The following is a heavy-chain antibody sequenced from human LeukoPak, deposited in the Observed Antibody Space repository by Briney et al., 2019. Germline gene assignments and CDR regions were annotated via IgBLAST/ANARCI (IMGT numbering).Heavy chain of an antibody. CDR1: GGSINRYY. CDR3: ARAQTCSGGSCYSWYYYYYMDV. CDR2: IYYSGGT. J-gene: IGHJ6*03. V-gene: IGHV4-59*08. D-gene: IGHD2-15*01. Sequence: PSETLSLTCTVSGGSINRYYWSWIRQSPGKGLEYIGYIYYSGGTNYNPSLQNRVTISVDTSKSQFSLRLSSVTAADTAVYYCARAQTCSGGSCYSWYYYYYMDVWGKGTTVTVSS.